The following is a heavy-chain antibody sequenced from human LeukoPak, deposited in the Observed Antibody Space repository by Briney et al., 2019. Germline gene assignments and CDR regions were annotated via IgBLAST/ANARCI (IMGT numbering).Heavy chain of an antibody. CDR1: VGTFISYA. D-gene: IGHD3-3*01. Sequence: SVTDSLMSSVGTFISYAISWVRQAPGQGVEGVGRIIPIFGTANYAQKFQVRVTITADKSANSAYMELSRLRSEDTAVYYCARELGVLRFLEWLPYYFDYWGQGTLVTVSS. J-gene: IGHJ4*02. CDR2: IIPIFGTA. V-gene: IGHV1-69*06. CDR3: ARELGVLRFLEWLPYYFDY.